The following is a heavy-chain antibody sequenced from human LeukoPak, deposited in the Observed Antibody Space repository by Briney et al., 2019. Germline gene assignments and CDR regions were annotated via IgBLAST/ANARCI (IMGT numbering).Heavy chain of an antibody. D-gene: IGHD4-17*01. CDR2: IYHSGST. V-gene: IGHV4-4*02. Sequence: SETLSLTCAVSGGSISSSNWWSWVRPPPGKGLEWIGEIYHSGSTNYNPSLKSRVTISVDRSKNQFSLKLSSVTAADTAVYYCAREGVTTVTTLYFQHWGQGTLVTVSS. J-gene: IGHJ1*01. CDR1: GGSISSSNW. CDR3: AREGVTTVTTLYFQH.